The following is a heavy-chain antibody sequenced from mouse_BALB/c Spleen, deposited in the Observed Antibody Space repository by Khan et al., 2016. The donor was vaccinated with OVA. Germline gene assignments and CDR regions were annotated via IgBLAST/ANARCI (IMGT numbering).Heavy chain of an antibody. CDR3: AGKNYYGDAVDY. Sequence: VQLVESGPGLVKPSQSLSLTCTVTGYSITSNYAWNWIRQLPGNKLEWMGYISYSGSTSYNPSLKSRISITRDTSKNQFFLKLNSVTTEDTATYYCAGKNYYGDAVDYWGQGTSVTVSS. J-gene: IGHJ4*01. CDR2: ISYSGST. CDR1: GYSITSNYA. V-gene: IGHV3-2*02. D-gene: IGHD1-2*01.